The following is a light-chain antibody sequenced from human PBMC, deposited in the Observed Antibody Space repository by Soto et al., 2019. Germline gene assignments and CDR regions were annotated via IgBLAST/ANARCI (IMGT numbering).Light chain of an antibody. V-gene: IGKV4-1*01. J-gene: IGKJ4*01. CDR2: WAS. Sequence: DIVMTQSPDSLAVSLDERATINCKSSQSVLYSSNNKNYLAWYQQKPGQPPKLLIYWASTRESGVPDRFSGSGSGTDFTLTISSLQAEDVAVYYCQQYYSTLFTFGGGTKVEIK. CDR3: QQYYSTLFT. CDR1: QSVLYSSNNKNY.